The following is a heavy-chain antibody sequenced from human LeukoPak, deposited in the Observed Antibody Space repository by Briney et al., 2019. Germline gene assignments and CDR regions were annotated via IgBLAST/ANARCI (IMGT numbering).Heavy chain of an antibody. CDR1: GYTFTSYY. D-gene: IGHD3-22*01. CDR3: ARDTVGYYDSSGYYFDY. V-gene: IGHV1-46*01. CDR2: INPSGGST. J-gene: IGHJ4*02. Sequence: GASVKVSCKASGYTFTSYYMHWVRQAPGQGLGWMGIINPSGGSTSYAQKFQGRVTMTRDMSTSTVYMGLSSLRPEDTAVYYCARDTVGYYDSSGYYFDYWGQGTLVTVSS.